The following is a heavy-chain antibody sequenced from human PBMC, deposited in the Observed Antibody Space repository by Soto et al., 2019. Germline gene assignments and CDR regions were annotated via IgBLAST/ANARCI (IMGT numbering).Heavy chain of an antibody. V-gene: IGHV4-30-4*01. CDR2: IYYSGCT. D-gene: IGHD3-10*01. CDR3: ARVAYYGSGSGWFDP. Sequence: SETLSLTCTVSGGSISSGDYYWSWIRQPPGKGLEWIGYIYYSGCTYYNPSLKSRVTISVDTSKNQFSLKLSSVTAADTAVYYCARVAYYGSGSGWFDPWGQGTLVTVSS. J-gene: IGHJ5*02. CDR1: GGSISSGDYY.